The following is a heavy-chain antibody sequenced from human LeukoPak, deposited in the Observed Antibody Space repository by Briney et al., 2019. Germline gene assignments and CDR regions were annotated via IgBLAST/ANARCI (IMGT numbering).Heavy chain of an antibody. CDR3: ARVLGYSYGYVY. D-gene: IGHD5-18*01. V-gene: IGHV1-69*04. CDR2: IIPILGIA. Sequence: SVKVSCKASGGTFSSYAISWVRQAPGQGLEWMGRIIPILGIANYAQKFQGRVTITADKSTSTAYMELSSLRSEDTAVYYCARVLGYSYGYVYWGQGTLVTVSS. J-gene: IGHJ4*02. CDR1: GGTFSSYA.